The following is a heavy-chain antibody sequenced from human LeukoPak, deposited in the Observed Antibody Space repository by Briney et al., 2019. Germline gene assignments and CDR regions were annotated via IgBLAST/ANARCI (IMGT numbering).Heavy chain of an antibody. J-gene: IGHJ3*02. CDR3: ARQGIDAFDI. CDR1: GGSISSHY. Sequence: SETLSLTCTVSGGSISSHYWSWIRQPPGKGLEWIGYIYYSGSTNYNPSLKSRVTISVDTSKNQFSLKLSPVTAADTAVYYCARQGIDAFDIWGQGTLVTVSS. CDR2: IYYSGST. V-gene: IGHV4-59*08.